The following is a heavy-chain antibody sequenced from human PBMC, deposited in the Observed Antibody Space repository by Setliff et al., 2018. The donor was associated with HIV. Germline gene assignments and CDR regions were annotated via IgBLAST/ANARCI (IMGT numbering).Heavy chain of an antibody. CDR2: IYYIGST. J-gene: IGHJ5*02. CDR3: AREGVNFWTPPGWFDP. CDR1: GGPISTNDYY. D-gene: IGHD3-3*01. V-gene: IGHV4-39*07. Sequence: SETLSLTCTVSGGPISTNDYYWGWIRQPPGKGLELIGTIYYIGSTSYNPSLESRLTISVDTSKNQSSLNLSSVTAAVTAVYYCAREGVNFWTPPGWFDPWGQGTLVTVSS.